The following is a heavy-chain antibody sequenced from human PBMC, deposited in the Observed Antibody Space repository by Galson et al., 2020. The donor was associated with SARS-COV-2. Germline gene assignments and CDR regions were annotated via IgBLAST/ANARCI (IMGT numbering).Heavy chain of an antibody. V-gene: IGHV3-30*01. CDR2: ISYDGSNK. CDR1: GFTFSSYA. Sequence: GESLKISCAASGFTFSSYAMHWVRQAPGKGLEWVAVISYDGSNKYYADSVKGRFTISRDNSKNTLYLQMNSLRAEDTAVYYCASTGYDFWSGRTNTDYWGQGTLVTVSS. J-gene: IGHJ4*02. CDR3: ASTGYDFWSGRTNTDY. D-gene: IGHD3-3*01.